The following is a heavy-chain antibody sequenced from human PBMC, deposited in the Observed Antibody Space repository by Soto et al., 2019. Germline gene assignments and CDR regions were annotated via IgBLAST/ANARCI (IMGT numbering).Heavy chain of an antibody. CDR1: GGFINSGDYY. J-gene: IGHJ4*02. D-gene: IGHD2-15*01. CDR2: IYYSGSI. Sequence: PSETLSLTCTVSGGFINSGDYYWSWIRQPPGKGLEWIAYIYYSGSINYNPSLKSRVTISIDTSKNQFSLKLSSVTAADTAVYYCARRWGRSFDYWGQGTLVTVSS. V-gene: IGHV4-30-4*01. CDR3: ARRWGRSFDY.